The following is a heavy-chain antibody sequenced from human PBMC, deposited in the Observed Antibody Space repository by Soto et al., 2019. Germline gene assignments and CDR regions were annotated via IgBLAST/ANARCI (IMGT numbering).Heavy chain of an antibody. V-gene: IGHV3-23*01. CDR2: ISGSGGSS. CDR3: AKVTKRAAAGRYEYYKYGMDV. CDR1: GFAFSTYA. J-gene: IGHJ6*02. Sequence: QPGGSLRLSCAASGFAFSTYAMTWVRQAPGEGLEWVSVISGSGGSSYYAASVKGRFTISRDNSKNTLYLQMNGLRAEDTALYYCAKVTKRAAAGRYEYYKYGMDVWGQGTTVTVSS. D-gene: IGHD6-13*01.